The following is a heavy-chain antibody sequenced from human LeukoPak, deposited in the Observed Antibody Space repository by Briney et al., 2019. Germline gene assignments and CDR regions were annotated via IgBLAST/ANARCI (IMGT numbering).Heavy chain of an antibody. CDR1: GYTFTGYY. CDR3: AREVYDFWSGYVNYYYGMDV. J-gene: IGHJ6*02. Sequence: ASVKVSCKASGYTFTGYYMHWVRQAPGQGLEWMGWINPNSGGTNYAQKFQGRGTMTRDTSISPAYMELSRLRSDDTAVYYCAREVYDFWSGYVNYYYGMDVWGQGTTVTVSS. V-gene: IGHV1-2*02. CDR2: INPNSGGT. D-gene: IGHD3-3*01.